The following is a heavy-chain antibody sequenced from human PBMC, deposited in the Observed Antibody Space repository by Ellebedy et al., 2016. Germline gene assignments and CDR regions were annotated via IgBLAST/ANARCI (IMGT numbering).Heavy chain of an antibody. Sequence: ASVKVSCKASGYTFTNYYIHWVRQAPGQGLEWMGILYPNAGNTNYAQQFQGRVTVTRDTSTSTVYMELSSLRSDDTAVYYCARAVTTGGINVFDYWGQGTLVTVSS. CDR1: GYTFTNYY. V-gene: IGHV1-46*01. D-gene: IGHD2-15*01. J-gene: IGHJ4*02. CDR3: ARAVTTGGINVFDY. CDR2: LYPNAGNT.